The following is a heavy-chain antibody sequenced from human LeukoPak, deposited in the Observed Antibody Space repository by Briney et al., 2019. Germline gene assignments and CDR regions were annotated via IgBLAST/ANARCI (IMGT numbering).Heavy chain of an antibody. CDR3: ARGVLGVIPIDY. J-gene: IGHJ4*02. V-gene: IGHV3-23*01. CDR2: ISTSGGST. CDR1: GITFSIYA. D-gene: IGHD3-10*01. Sequence: GGSLRLSCATSGITFSIYAMSWVRQAPGKGLEWVSGISTSGGSTYYADSVKGRFTISRDNSKNTLYLQMNSLRAEDTAVYFCARGVLGVIPIDYWGQGTLVTVSS.